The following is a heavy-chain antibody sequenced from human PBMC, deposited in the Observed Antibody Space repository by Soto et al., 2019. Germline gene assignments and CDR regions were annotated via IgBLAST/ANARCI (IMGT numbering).Heavy chain of an antibody. Sequence: QVQLQESGPGLVKPSQTLSLTCTVSGGSISSGDSYWSWIRQPPGKGLEWIGYIYYTGSTYYNPSLKSRVTISVDTSKNQFSLKLTSVTAADTAVYYCARETLAVAAKIDYWGQGTLVTVSS. D-gene: IGHD6-19*01. CDR1: GGSISSGDSY. CDR3: ARETLAVAAKIDY. V-gene: IGHV4-30-4*01. J-gene: IGHJ4*02. CDR2: IYYTGST.